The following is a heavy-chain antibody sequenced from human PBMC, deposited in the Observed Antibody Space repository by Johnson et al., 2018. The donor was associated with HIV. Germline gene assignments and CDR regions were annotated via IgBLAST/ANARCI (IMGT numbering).Heavy chain of an antibody. J-gene: IGHJ3*02. D-gene: IGHD3-10*01. CDR1: GFTFSNAW. Sequence: EQLVESGGGLVKPGGSLRLSCAASGFTFSNAWMSWVRQAPGKGLEWVGRIKSKTDGGTTDYAAPVKGRFTISRDDSKNTLYLQMNSLKTEDTAVYYCTTVYYGSGSYYNSDAFDIWGQGTVVTVSS. V-gene: IGHV3-15*01. CDR2: IKSKTDGGTT. CDR3: TTVYYGSGSYYNSDAFDI.